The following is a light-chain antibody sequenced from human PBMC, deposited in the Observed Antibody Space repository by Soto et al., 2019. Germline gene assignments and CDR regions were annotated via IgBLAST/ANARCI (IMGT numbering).Light chain of an antibody. J-gene: IGKJ5*01. CDR2: GAS. CDR1: QSVIGSY. Sequence: ENVLTQSPGTLSLSPGERATLSCSASQSVIGSYLAWYQQKPGQAPRLLIYGASSRATGIPDRFSGSGSGTDFTLTIGRLEPEDFAVYYCQQYGSSPITFGQGTRLEIK. CDR3: QQYGSSPIT. V-gene: IGKV3-20*01.